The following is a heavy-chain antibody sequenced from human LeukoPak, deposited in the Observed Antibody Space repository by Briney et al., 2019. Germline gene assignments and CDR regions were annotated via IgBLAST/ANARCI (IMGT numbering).Heavy chain of an antibody. CDR2: INSDGSNT. CDR1: GFTFSSYW. Sequence: GGSLRLSCAASGFTFSSYWMHWVRQAPGKGLVWVSRINSDGSNTTYADSVKGRFTISRDNAKNTLYLQMNSLRVEDTAVYYCVRSLLGRDDYSGQGTLVTVSS. J-gene: IGHJ4*02. V-gene: IGHV3-74*01. D-gene: IGHD1-26*01. CDR3: VRSLLGRDDY.